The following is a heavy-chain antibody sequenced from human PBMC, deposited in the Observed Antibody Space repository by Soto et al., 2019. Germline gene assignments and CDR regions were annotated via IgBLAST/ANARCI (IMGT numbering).Heavy chain of an antibody. D-gene: IGHD4-4*01. CDR2: ISAGGRNT. V-gene: IGHV3-23*01. Sequence: PGGSLXLSCAASGFXFSNYAMSWVRQAPGKGLEWVSGISAGGRNTYYADSVKGRFTISSDNSKSTLYLQISSLRADDTAVYYCAKAPYSNCCFATYNVCGQGTTVTVSS. J-gene: IGHJ6*02. CDR3: AKAPYSNCCFATYNV. CDR1: GFXFSNYA.